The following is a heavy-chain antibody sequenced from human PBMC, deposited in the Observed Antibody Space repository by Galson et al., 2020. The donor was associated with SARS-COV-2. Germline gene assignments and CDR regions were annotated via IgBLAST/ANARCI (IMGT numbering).Heavy chain of an antibody. J-gene: IGHJ4*02. CDR2: INPSGGST. Sequence: ASVNVSCKASGYTFTSYYMHWVRQAPGQGLEWMGIINPSGGSTSYAQKFQGRVTMTRDTSTSTVYMELSSLRTEDTAVYYCSRLRFGELPPVALALGGAPHVTPDDYWGQGTLVTVSS. CDR1: GYTFTSYY. D-gene: IGHD3-10*01. V-gene: IGHV1-46*01. CDR3: SRLRFGELPPVALALGGAPHVTPDDY.